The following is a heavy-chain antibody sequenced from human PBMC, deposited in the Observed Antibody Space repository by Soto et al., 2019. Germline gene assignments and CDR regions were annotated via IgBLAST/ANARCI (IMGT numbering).Heavy chain of an antibody. Sequence: PGGSLRLSCAASGFTFSSYAMSWVRQAPGKGLEWVSAISGSGGSTFYADSVKGRFTISRDNSMNTLYLQMNSLRAEDTAVYCCAKGPLRYFVSRSSYFDYWGQGTLVTVSS. CDR3: AKGPLRYFVSRSSYFDY. CDR1: GFTFSSYA. CDR2: ISGSGGST. V-gene: IGHV3-23*01. J-gene: IGHJ4*02. D-gene: IGHD3-10*01.